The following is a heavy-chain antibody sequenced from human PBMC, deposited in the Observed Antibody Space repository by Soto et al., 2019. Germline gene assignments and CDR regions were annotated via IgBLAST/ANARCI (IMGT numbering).Heavy chain of an antibody. CDR2: INPKSGDT. CDR3: ARVPGHKNSRGDF. J-gene: IGHJ4*02. CDR1: GYTFTHYF. D-gene: IGHD1-7*01. Sequence: QVRLMQSGPEVRRPGASVTVSCKASGYTFTHYFIHWVRRAPGQGLEWMGYINPKSGDTHYSQTFRGRVSMTRDTSTDTANMGLSSLNSDDTAVYFCARVPGHKNSRGDFWGQGTPITVSS. V-gene: IGHV1-2*02.